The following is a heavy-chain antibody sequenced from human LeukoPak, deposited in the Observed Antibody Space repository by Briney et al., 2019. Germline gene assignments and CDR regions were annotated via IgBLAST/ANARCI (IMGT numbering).Heavy chain of an antibody. CDR3: ALASSEYHSGMDV. J-gene: IGHJ6*02. V-gene: IGHV6-1*01. CDR2: TYYRSKWYY. Sequence: SQTLSLTCAISGDSVTSISVAWNWIRQSPSRCLEWLGRTYYRSKWYYEYAVSVRGRININPDPSNNQFTLQLNSVAPEATAVCYCALASSEYHSGMDVWGQGTTVTVSS. CDR1: GDSVTSISVA.